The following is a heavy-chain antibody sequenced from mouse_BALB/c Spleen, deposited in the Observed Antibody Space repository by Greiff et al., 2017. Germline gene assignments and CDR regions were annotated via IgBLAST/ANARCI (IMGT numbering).Heavy chain of an antibody. CDR2: IYPGDGDT. D-gene: IGHD2-3*01. J-gene: IGHJ4*01. CDR1: GYAFSSSW. V-gene: IGHV1-82*01. CDR3: ARTYDGYPYAMDY. Sequence: VQVVESGPELVKPGASVKISCKASGYAFSSSWMNWVKQRPGQGLEWIGRIYPGDGDTNYNGKFKGKATLTADKSSSTAYMQLSSLTSVDSAVYFCARTYDGYPYAMDYWGQGTSVTVSS.